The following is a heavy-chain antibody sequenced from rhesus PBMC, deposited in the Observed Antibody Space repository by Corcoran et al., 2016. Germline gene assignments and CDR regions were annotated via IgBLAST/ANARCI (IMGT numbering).Heavy chain of an antibody. Sequence: VEQLVESGGGLVQLGASLRLSCPASDLTFGSYDMHWVRKAPGKGLEWVSAISIGGGTYYPDSVKGRFTISRDNAKNSLYLQMNSLRAEDTAVYYCARGRYSGSYFDYWGQGVLVTVSS. D-gene: IGHD3-16*01. CDR3: ARGRYSGSYFDY. CDR1: DLTFGSYD. V-gene: IGHV3-132*01. J-gene: IGHJ4*01. CDR2: ISIGGGT.